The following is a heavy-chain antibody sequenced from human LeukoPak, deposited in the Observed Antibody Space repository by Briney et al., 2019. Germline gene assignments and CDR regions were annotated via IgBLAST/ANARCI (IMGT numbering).Heavy chain of an antibody. CDR3: AHVPDGYSSGWYVRY. Sequence: SGPTLVNPTQTLTLTRTFSGFSLSTSGVGVGWIRQPPGKALEWLALIYWDDDKRYSPSLKSRLTITKDTSKNQVVLTMTNMDPVDTATYYCAHVPDGYSSGWYVRYWGQGTLVTVSS. D-gene: IGHD6-19*01. CDR1: GFSLSTSGVG. J-gene: IGHJ4*02. CDR2: IYWDDDK. V-gene: IGHV2-5*02.